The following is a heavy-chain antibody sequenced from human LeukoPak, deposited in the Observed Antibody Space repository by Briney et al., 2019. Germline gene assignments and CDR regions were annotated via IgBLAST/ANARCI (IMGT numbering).Heavy chain of an antibody. CDR2: ISSSSSYI. Sequence: KPGGSLRLSCAASGFTFSSYAMSWVRQAPGKGLEWVSSISSSSSYIYYADSVKGRFTISRDNAKNSLYLQMNSLRAEDTAVYYCARDLSSGYEYVYWGQGTLVTVSS. CDR1: GFTFSSYA. D-gene: IGHD3-22*01. V-gene: IGHV3-21*01. J-gene: IGHJ4*02. CDR3: ARDLSSGYEYVY.